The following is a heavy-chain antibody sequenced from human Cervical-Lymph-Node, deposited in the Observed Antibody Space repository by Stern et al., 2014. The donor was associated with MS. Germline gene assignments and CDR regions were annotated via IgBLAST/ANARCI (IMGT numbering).Heavy chain of an antibody. V-gene: IGHV1-69*09. CDR3: AKGGGDSSGWYRYYFDY. Sequence: VQLLESGAEVKKPGSSVKVSCTASGGTFSSYAVSWVRQAPGQGLEWMGRIIPILGIANYAQRFQGRVTITADKSTSTAYMELSSLRSEDTAVYYCAKGGGDSSGWYRYYFDYWGQGTLVTVSS. CDR2: IIPILGIA. J-gene: IGHJ4*02. CDR1: GGTFSSYA. D-gene: IGHD6-19*01.